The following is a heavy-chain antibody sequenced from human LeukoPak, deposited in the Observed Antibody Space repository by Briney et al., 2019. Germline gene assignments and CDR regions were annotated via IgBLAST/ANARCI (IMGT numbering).Heavy chain of an antibody. J-gene: IGHJ4*02. V-gene: IGHV1-3*01. CDR1: GYTFTSYA. CDR2: INAGNGNT. Sequence: ASVKVSCKASGYTFTSYAMHWVRQAPGQRLEWMGWINAGNGNTKYSQKFQGRVAITRDTSASTAYMELSSLRSEDTAVYYCARDPPYGSLFDYWGQGTLVTGSS. D-gene: IGHD4-17*01. CDR3: ARDPPYGSLFDY.